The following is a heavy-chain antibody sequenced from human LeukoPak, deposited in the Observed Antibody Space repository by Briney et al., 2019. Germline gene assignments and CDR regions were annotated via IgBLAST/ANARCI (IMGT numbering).Heavy chain of an antibody. CDR2: IKEDGSEK. D-gene: IGHD2-15*01. CDR1: GFTFSTYR. CDR3: AREVVVAARINWFDS. J-gene: IGHJ5*01. V-gene: IGHV3-7*01. Sequence: GGSLRLSCAASGFTFSTYRMSWLRQAPGKGLEGVANIKEDGSEKYYVDSVKGRFTTSRDNAKNALYLEMNSLRAEDTAVYFCAREVVVAARINWFDSWGQGTLVTVSS.